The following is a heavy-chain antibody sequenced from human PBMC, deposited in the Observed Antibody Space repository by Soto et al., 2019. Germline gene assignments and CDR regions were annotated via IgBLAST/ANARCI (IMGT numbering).Heavy chain of an antibody. CDR3: ARRQVRFGELLPAFDI. J-gene: IGHJ3*02. D-gene: IGHD3-10*01. V-gene: IGHV5-51*01. CDR1: GGRESRYW. Sequence: KRSGEGCGGRESRYWRVWVRQKNGKGLEGMGIIYPGDSENRCRPSFQGQVTISADKSISTVYLQWSSLKASDPAMYFCARRQVRFGELLPAFDISAQPIMVTVSS. CDR2: IYPGDSEN.